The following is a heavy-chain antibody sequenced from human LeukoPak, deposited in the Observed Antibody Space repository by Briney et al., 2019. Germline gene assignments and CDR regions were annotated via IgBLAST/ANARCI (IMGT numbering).Heavy chain of an antibody. CDR1: GGSFSGYY. D-gene: IGHD1-1*01. V-gene: IGHV4-34*01. CDR2: INHSGST. Sequence: SETLSLTCAVYGGSFSGYYWSWIRQPPGKGPEWIGEINHSGSTNYNPSLKSRITISIDTSKNQFSLKLSSVTAADTAVYYCARGRTTGDYWGQGTLVTVSS. J-gene: IGHJ4*02. CDR3: ARGRTTGDY.